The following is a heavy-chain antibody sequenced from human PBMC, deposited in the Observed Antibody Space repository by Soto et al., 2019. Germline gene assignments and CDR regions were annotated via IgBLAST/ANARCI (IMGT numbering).Heavy chain of an antibody. D-gene: IGHD3-10*01. CDR2: IYSGGST. CDR1: GFTVSSNY. Sequence: EVQLVESGGGLIQPGGSLRLSCAASGFTVSSNYMSWVRQAPGKGLEWVSVIYSGGSTYYADSVKGRFTISRDNSKNTLYLQMNSLRAEDTAVYYCARDRQDYYCSGSYYHDYWGQGTLVTVSS. V-gene: IGHV3-53*01. J-gene: IGHJ4*02. CDR3: ARDRQDYYCSGSYYHDY.